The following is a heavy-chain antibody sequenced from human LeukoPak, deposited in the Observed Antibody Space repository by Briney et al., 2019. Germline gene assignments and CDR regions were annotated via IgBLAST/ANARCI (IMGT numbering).Heavy chain of an antibody. CDR1: GGTFSSYA. J-gene: IGHJ4*02. CDR3: ARGVTGNYFDY. Sequence: AAVKVSCKASGGTFSSYAISWVRQAPGQGLEWMGGIIPIFGTANYAQKFQGRVTITADKSTSTAYMELSSLRSEDTAVYYCARGVTGNYFDYWGQGTLVTVSS. V-gene: IGHV1-69*06. D-gene: IGHD5-18*01. CDR2: IIPIFGTA.